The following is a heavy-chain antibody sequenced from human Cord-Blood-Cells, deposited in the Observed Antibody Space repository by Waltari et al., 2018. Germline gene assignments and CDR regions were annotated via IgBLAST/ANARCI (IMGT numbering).Heavy chain of an antibody. V-gene: IGHV3-23*01. CDR2: ISGSGGST. D-gene: IGHD2-15*01. Sequence: EVQLLESGGGLVQPGGSLRLSCAASGFIFRSHAMSWVRQAPGKGLEWVSAISGSGGSTYYADSVKGRFTISRDNSKNTLYLQMNSLRAEDTAVYYCAEHSRYYFDYWGQGTLVTVSS. CDR1: GFIFRSHA. CDR3: AEHSRYYFDY. J-gene: IGHJ4*02.